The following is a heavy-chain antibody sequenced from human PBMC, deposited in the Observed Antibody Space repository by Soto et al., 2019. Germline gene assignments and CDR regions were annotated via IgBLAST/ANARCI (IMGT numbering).Heavy chain of an antibody. D-gene: IGHD4-17*01. CDR1: GGTFNNFA. J-gene: IGHJ1*01. CDR2: VVPFFGSS. Sequence: QVQLVQSGAEVKKPGSSLKVSCKASGGTFNNFAVYWVRQAPGQGLEWMGRVVPFFGSSTYAEKFEDRVSMTVDESTATAYLDRRSLTSEDTAVYYCATVDYDARGYFQHWGQGTLITVS. CDR3: ATVDYDARGYFQH. V-gene: IGHV1-69*01.